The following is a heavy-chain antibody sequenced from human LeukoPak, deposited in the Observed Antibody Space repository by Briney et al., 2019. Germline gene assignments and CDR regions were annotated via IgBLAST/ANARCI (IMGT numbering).Heavy chain of an antibody. J-gene: IGHJ4*02. CDR3: ARADY. V-gene: IGHV3-53*01. Sequence: SGGSLRLSCAASGFTFSSYWMSWVRQAPGKGLEWVSVIYSGGSTYYADSVKGRFTISRDNSKNTLYLQMNSLRAEDTAVYYCARADYWGQGTLVTVSS. CDR2: IYSGGST. CDR1: GFTFSSYW.